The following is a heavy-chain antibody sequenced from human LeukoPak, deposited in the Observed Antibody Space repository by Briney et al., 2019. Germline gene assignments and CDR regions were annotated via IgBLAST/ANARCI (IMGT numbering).Heavy chain of an antibody. J-gene: IGHJ4*02. Sequence: ASVKVSCKASGYTFTSYGISWVRQAPGQGLEWMGWISAYNGNTNYAQKFQGRVTMTRDTSISTAYMELSRLRSDDTAVYYCARDERYDSSGYPFDYWGQGTLVTVSS. CDR1: GYTFTSYG. CDR3: ARDERYDSSGYPFDY. CDR2: ISAYNGNT. V-gene: IGHV1-18*01. D-gene: IGHD3-22*01.